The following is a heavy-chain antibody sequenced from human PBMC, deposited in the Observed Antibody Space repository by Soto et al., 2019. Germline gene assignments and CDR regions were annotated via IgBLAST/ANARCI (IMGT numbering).Heavy chain of an antibody. D-gene: IGHD3-10*01. CDR3: ARGVSSVTTFYFDL. CDR2: INPGNGNT. J-gene: IGHJ2*01. Sequence: QVQVVQSGAEVKKPGASVKVSCKASGYTFTSYAMHWVRQAPGQRLEWMGWINPGNGNTKNSQNFQGRVNITRDTFASPAYMELSSLRSEDTAVYYCARGVSSVTTFYFDLWGRGTLVTVSS. V-gene: IGHV1-3*01. CDR1: GYTFTSYA.